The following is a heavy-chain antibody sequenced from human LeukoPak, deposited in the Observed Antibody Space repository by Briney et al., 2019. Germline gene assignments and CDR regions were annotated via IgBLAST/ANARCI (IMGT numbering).Heavy chain of an antibody. Sequence: ASVKVSCKASGYTFTGYGISWVRQAPGQGLEWMGWISAYNGNTNYAQKLQGRVTMTTDTSTSTAYMELRSLRSDDTAVYYCARARPPYYYDFWSGYYTRDWFDPWGQGTLVTVSS. CDR3: ARARPPYYYDFWSGYYTRDWFDP. D-gene: IGHD3-3*01. V-gene: IGHV1-18*01. CDR1: GYTFTGYG. J-gene: IGHJ5*02. CDR2: ISAYNGNT.